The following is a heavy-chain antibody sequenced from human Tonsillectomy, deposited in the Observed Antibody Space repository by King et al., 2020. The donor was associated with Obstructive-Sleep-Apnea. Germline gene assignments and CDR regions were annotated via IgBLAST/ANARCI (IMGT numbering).Heavy chain of an antibody. J-gene: IGHJ4*02. D-gene: IGHD2-2*01. V-gene: IGHV3-30*02. CDR3: AKSSTFYFDY. CDR2: IANVGSKR. Sequence: VQLVESGGGVVQPGGSLGFSCAASGFSSSTYGMFWVRQAPGKGREWVAFIANVGSKRYYVEPVKGRFTISRDNSKNTLYLQMTDLRAEDTAVFYCAKSSTFYFDYWGQGTLLTVSS. CDR1: GFSSSTYG.